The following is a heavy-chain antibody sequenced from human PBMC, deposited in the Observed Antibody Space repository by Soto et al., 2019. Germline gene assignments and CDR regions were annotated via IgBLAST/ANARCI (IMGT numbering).Heavy chain of an antibody. D-gene: IGHD1-1*01. V-gene: IGHV4-59*08. CDR2: IYYSGST. J-gene: IGHJ3*02. CDR3: ARQWGTDAFDI. CDR1: GGSISSYY. Sequence: QVQLQESGPGLVKPSETLSLTCTVSGGSISSYYWSWIRQPPGKGLEWIGYIYYSGSTNYNPSLKSRVTISVDTSKSQFSLKLSSLTAAATAVYYCARQWGTDAFDIWGQGTMVTVSS.